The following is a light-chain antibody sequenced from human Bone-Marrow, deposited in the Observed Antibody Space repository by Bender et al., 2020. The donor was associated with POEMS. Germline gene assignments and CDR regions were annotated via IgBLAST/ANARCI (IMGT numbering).Light chain of an antibody. CDR1: SSDVGNYNY. J-gene: IGLJ2*01. CDR2: DVS. CDR3: CSYAGSYTVL. Sequence: QSALTQPRSVSGSPGQSVTLSCTGTSSDVGNYNYGSWYRQHPDKVPKLIIYDVSKRPSGFTDRFSGSKSGNTASLTISGLQAEDEADYYCCSYAGSYTVLFGGGTKLTVL. V-gene: IGLV2-11*01.